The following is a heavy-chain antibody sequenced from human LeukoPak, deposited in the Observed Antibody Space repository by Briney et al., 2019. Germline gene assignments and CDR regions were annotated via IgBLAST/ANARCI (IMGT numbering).Heavy chain of an antibody. D-gene: IGHD5-12*01. CDR3: ARDGTPYDYYYYYMDV. CDR2: INPKSGRT. CDR1: GYTFTNYD. J-gene: IGHJ6*03. V-gene: IGHV1-8*03. Sequence: ASVKVSCKTSGYTFTNYDINWVRQATGQGLEWMGWINPKSGRTGYAQKFQGRVTFTRNTSISTAYMELNNLRSDDTAVYYCARDGTPYDYYYYYMDVWGKGTTVTVSS.